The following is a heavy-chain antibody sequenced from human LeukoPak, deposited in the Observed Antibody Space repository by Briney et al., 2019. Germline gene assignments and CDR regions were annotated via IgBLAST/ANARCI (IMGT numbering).Heavy chain of an antibody. CDR3: ARDRYYYGSGSYWDY. V-gene: IGHV3-48*01. CDR2: ISSSSSTI. CDR1: GFTFSSYS. Sequence: GSLRLSCAASGFTFSSYSMNWVRQAPGRGLEWLSYISSSSSTIYYADSVKGRFTISRDNAQNSLYLQMNSLRAEDTAVYYCARDRYYYGSGSYWDYWGQGTLVTVSS. D-gene: IGHD3-10*01. J-gene: IGHJ4*02.